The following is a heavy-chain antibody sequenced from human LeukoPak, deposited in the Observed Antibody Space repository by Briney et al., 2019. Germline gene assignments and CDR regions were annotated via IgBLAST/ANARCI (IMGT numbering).Heavy chain of an antibody. CDR1: GFTFSSYA. Sequence: TGGSLRLSCVASGFTFSSYAMQWVRQAPGKGLEWVAVISFDGSNKYYADSVKGRFTISRDNSKNTLYLQVSAEDTAIYYCARGYASTSQLDPWGQGTLVTVSS. D-gene: IGHD6-13*01. J-gene: IGHJ5*02. CDR2: ISFDGSNK. V-gene: IGHV3-30*03. CDR3: ARGYASTSQLDP.